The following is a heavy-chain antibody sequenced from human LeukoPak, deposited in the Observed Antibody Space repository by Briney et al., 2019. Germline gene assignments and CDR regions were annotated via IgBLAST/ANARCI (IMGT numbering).Heavy chain of an antibody. V-gene: IGHV3-23*01. CDR1: GFTFSSYA. CDR3: AKGFSPSRRYSSWYWLLREYYFDY. D-gene: IGHD6-13*01. Sequence: GGPLRLSCAASGFTFSSYAMSWVRQAPGKGLEWVSAISGSGGSTYYADSVKGRFTISRDNSKNTLYLQMNSLRAEDTAVYYCAKGFSPSRRYSSWYWLLREYYFDYWGQGTLVTVSS. J-gene: IGHJ4*02. CDR2: ISGSGGST.